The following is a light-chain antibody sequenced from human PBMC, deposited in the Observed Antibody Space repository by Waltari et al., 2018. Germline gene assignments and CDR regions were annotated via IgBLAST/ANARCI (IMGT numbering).Light chain of an antibody. CDR3: QQYYINPR. CDR1: QGSSNS. V-gene: IGKV1-NL1*01. Sequence: IQLTHSLSSLSASIAARVTITCRARQGSSNSLAWYQQKPEKAPNLLVYDASTVESGVPSRFSGSGSRADYTLTISSLQPEDFATYYWQQYYINPRFGQGTKLEI. CDR2: DAS. J-gene: IGKJ2*01.